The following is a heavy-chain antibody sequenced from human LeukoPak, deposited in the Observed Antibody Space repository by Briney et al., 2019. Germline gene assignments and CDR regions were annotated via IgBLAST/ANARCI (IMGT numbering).Heavy chain of an antibody. V-gene: IGHV4-61*02. CDR3: ARESGGYSYGSFDY. J-gene: IGHJ4*02. CDR1: GGSISSGSYY. D-gene: IGHD5-18*01. CDR2: IYTSGST. Sequence: KASQTLSVTCTVSGGSISSGSYYWSWIRQPAGKGLEWIGRIYTSGSTNYNPSLKSRVTISVDTSKNQFSLKLSSVTAADTAVYYCARESGGYSYGSFDYWGQGTLVTVSS.